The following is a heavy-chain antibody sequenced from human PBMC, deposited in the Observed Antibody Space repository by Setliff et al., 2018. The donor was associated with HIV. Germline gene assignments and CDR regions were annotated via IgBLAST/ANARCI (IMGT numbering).Heavy chain of an antibody. Sequence: PSETLSLTCTVSGDSISSYYWTWTRQPPGKGLEWIGYVYYSGSSNYNPSLQSRVTISVDTSKNQFFLILSSVTAADTAMYYCARSYGYNVDYWGQGRLVTVSS. CDR3: ARSYGYNVDY. D-gene: IGHD3-16*01. CDR1: GDSISSYY. V-gene: IGHV4-59*01. CDR2: VYYSGSS. J-gene: IGHJ4*02.